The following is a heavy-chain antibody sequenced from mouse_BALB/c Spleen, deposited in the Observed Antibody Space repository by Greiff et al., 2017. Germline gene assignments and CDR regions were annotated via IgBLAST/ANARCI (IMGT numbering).Heavy chain of an antibody. CDR2: ISNGGGST. CDR3: ARHRDSYAMDY. D-gene: IGHD3-3*01. J-gene: IGHJ4*01. V-gene: IGHV5-12-2*01. Sequence: EVQLVESGGGLVQPGGSLKLSCAASGFTFSSYTMSWVRQTPEKRLEWVAYISNGGGSTYYPDTVKGRFTISRDNAKNTLYLQMSSLKSEDTAMYYCARHRDSYAMDYWGQGTSVTVSS. CDR1: GFTFSSYT.